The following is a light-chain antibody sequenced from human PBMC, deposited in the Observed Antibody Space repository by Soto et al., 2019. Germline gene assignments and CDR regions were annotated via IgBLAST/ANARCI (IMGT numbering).Light chain of an antibody. CDR3: QQYGTSPGT. CDR1: QTVSSGS. CDR2: NAS. V-gene: IGKV3-20*01. J-gene: IGKJ3*01. Sequence: IVLTQSPGTLSLSPGESATLSCRASQTVSSGSLAWYQQKPGQAPRLLISNASRRATGVPDRFSGSGSGTDFTLTISRLEPEDFAVYFCQQYGTSPGTFGPGTKVDIK.